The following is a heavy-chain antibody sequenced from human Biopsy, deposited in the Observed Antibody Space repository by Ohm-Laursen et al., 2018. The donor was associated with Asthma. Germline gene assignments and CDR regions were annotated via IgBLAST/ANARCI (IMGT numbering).Heavy chain of an antibody. CDR1: GYTFSDSW. D-gene: IGHD1-7*01. V-gene: IGHV5-51*01. Sequence: GESLKISYKASGYTFSDSWIGWVRQMSGKGPEWMGIIFAANSETKYSPSFQDQVTISVDMSISTAFLQWSSLKASDTAMYYCARFIDGTFFVDYWGQGTLVTVSS. J-gene: IGHJ4*02. CDR3: ARFIDGTFFVDY. CDR2: IFAANSET.